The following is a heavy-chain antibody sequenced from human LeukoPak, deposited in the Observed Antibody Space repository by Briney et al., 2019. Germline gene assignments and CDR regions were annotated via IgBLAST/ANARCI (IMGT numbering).Heavy chain of an antibody. J-gene: IGHJ4*02. D-gene: IGHD5-12*01. V-gene: IGHV3-48*03. CDR2: ISSSGSTI. CDR1: GFTFSSYE. Sequence: GGSLRLSCAASGFTFSSYEMNWVRQAPGKGLEWVSYISSSGSTIYYADSVKGRFTISRDNAKSSLYLQMNSLRAEDTAVYYCARERPSRGYSGCFDYWGQGTLVTVSS. CDR3: ARERPSRGYSGCFDY.